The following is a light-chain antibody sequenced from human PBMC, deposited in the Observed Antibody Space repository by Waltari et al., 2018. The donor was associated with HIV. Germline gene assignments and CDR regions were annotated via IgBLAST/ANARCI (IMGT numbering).Light chain of an antibody. CDR2: KAS. CDR3: RQHNSYPLT. CDR1: QSIRSW. V-gene: IGKV1-5*03. Sequence: DIQMTQSPYPLSASVGDRFTLTCRASQSIRSWLAWYQQKPGKAPKLLIYKASSLESGVPSRFSGSGSGTEFTLTISSLQPDDFATYYCRQHNSYPLTFGGGTKVEIK. J-gene: IGKJ4*01.